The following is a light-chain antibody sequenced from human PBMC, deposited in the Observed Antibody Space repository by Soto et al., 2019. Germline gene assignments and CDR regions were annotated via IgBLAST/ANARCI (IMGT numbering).Light chain of an antibody. CDR3: SSYTRSSSWV. V-gene: IGLV2-14*03. CDR1: SSDVGGYNF. Sequence: QSALTQPASVSGSPGQSITISCTGTSSDVGGYNFVYWYQHPPGKAPKLLIYDVSNRPSGVSNRFSGSKSGNTASLTISGLQAEDEADYYCSSYTRSSSWVFGGGTKLTVL. J-gene: IGLJ3*02. CDR2: DVS.